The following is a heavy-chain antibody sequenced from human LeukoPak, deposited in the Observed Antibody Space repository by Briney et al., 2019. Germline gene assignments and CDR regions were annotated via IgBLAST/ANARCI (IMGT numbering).Heavy chain of an antibody. CDR2: IYYSGST. V-gene: IGHV4-59*01. Sequence: NSSETLSLTCTVSGGSISSYYWSWIRQPPGKGLERIGYIYYSGSTNYNPSLKSRVTISVDTSKNQFSLKLSSVTAADTAVYYCARDRPYSNYESLYYYYGMDVWGQGTTVTVSS. D-gene: IGHD4-11*01. J-gene: IGHJ6*02. CDR3: ARDRPYSNYESLYYYYGMDV. CDR1: GGSISSYY.